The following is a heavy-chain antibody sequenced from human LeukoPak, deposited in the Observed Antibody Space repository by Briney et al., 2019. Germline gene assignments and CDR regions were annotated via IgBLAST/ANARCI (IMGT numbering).Heavy chain of an antibody. V-gene: IGHV3-23*01. CDR2: ISGSGGSA. J-gene: IGHJ4*02. D-gene: IGHD3-10*01. Sequence: GGSLRLSCAASGFTFSNNAMSWVRQAPGKGLEWVSPISGSGGSAYYADSVKGRFTISRDNSKNTLYLQMNSLRAEDTAVYYCAKLLRGVVVPYYDYWGQGTLVTVSS. CDR3: AKLLRGVVVPYYDY. CDR1: GFTFSNNA.